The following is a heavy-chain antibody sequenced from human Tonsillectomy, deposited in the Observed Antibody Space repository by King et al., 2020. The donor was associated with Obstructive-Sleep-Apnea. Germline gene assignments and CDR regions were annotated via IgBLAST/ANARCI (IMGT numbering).Heavy chain of an antibody. CDR2: IYYSGST. CDR1: GGSVSSGSYY. CDR3: ARGRGIQLWLGY. D-gene: IGHD5-18*01. J-gene: IGHJ4*02. V-gene: IGHV4-61*01. Sequence: RLQESGPGLVKPSETLSLTCTVSGGSVSSGSYYWSWIRQPPGKGLEWIGYIYYSGSTNYNPSLKSRVTISVDTSKNQFSLKLSSVTAADTAVYYCARGRGIQLWLGYWGQGTLVTVSS.